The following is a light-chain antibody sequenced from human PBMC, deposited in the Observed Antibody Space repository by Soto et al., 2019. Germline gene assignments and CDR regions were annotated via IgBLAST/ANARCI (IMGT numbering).Light chain of an antibody. CDR2: GVT. J-gene: IGLJ1*01. CDR1: SSDVGGYNY. V-gene: IGLV2-14*01. Sequence: SALTQPASVSGSPGQSITISCTGTSSDVGGYNYVSWYQQHPGRAPKLLIYGVTKRPSGVPTRFSGSKSGNTASLTISGRLDEEEADDYCSTSTTASTLPYVFGTGTKLTVL. CDR3: STSTTASTLPYV.